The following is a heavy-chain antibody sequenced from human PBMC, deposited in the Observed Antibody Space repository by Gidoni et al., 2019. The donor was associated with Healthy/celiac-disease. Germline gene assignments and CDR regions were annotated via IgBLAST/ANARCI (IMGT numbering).Heavy chain of an antibody. CDR1: GYTLTELS. V-gene: IGHV1-24*01. CDR2: FDPEDGET. D-gene: IGHD2-21*02. CDR3: ATNLLAYCGGDCYSGPIADAFDI. Sequence: QVQLVQSGAEVKKPGASVKVSCKVSGYTLTELSMHWVRQAPGKGLEWMGGFDPEDGETIYAQKFQGRVTMTEDTSTDTAYMELSSLRSEDTAVYYCATNLLAYCGGDCYSGPIADAFDIWGQGTMVTVSS. J-gene: IGHJ3*02.